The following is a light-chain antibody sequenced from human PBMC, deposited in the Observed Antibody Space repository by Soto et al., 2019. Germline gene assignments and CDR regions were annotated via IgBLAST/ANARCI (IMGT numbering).Light chain of an antibody. CDR2: WAS. Sequence: DIVMTQSPDSLAVSLGERATLNCKSRQSSFYSSNNKNYLTWYQQKPGQPPKLLIYWASTRESGVTDRFSGSGSGTDFTLNISRLKDEDVAVYYCQKYYSTPWTFGQGTKVDIK. V-gene: IGKV4-1*01. J-gene: IGKJ1*01. CDR1: QSSFYSSNNKNY. CDR3: QKYYSTPWT.